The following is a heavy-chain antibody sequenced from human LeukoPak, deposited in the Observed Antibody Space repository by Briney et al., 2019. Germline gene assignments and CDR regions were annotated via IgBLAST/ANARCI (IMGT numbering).Heavy chain of an antibody. Sequence: GGSLRLSCAAPGFTFRDYAMHWVRQAPGKGLEWVSGISWNSVSIGYADSVKGRFTISRDNAKNSLYLQMNSLRVEDTALYYCAKDIIGYSSTYYRDAFDIWGQGTMVTVSS. D-gene: IGHD6-13*01. CDR3: AKDIIGYSSTYYRDAFDI. V-gene: IGHV3-9*01. CDR1: GFTFRDYA. J-gene: IGHJ3*02. CDR2: ISWNSVSI.